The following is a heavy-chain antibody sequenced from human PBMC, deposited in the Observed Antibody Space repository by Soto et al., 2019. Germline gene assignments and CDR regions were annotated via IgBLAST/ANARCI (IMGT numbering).Heavy chain of an antibody. CDR3: ARPDHYGSNGFEY. CDR1: GFTFSRYG. V-gene: IGHV3-33*01. D-gene: IGHD4-17*01. J-gene: IGHJ4*02. CDR2: ILDDGSDQ. Sequence: QVQLVESGGGVVQPGRSLRLSCAASGFTFSRYGMHWVRQAPGKGLEWVAVILDDGSDQNYVDSVKGRFTISRDNSKNSLYLQMNTLRAEATAVYYCARPDHYGSNGFEYWGQGTLVTVSS.